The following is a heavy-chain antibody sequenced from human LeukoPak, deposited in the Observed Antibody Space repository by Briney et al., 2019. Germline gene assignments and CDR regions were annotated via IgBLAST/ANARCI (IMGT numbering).Heavy chain of an antibody. J-gene: IGHJ4*02. D-gene: IGHD3-22*01. V-gene: IGHV3-23*01. CDR1: GFTFSSYA. CDR3: VLWAYDSSGYTFGY. CDR2: ISGSGGST. Sequence: GGSLRLSCAASGFTFSSYAMSWVRQAPGKGLEWVSAISGSGGSTYYADSVKGRFTISRDNSKNTLYLQMNSLRADDTAVYYCVLWAYDSSGYTFGYWGQGTLVTVSS.